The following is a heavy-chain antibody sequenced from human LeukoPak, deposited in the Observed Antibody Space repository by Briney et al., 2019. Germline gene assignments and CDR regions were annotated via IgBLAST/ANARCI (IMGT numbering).Heavy chain of an antibody. CDR2: IWYDGSNK. CDR1: GFTFSSYG. J-gene: IGHJ4*02. CDR3: ARDLTGVVVPAAIFDY. D-gene: IGHD2-2*01. V-gene: IGHV3-33*01. Sequence: GGSLRLSCAASGFTFSSYGMPWVRQAPGKGLEWVAVIWYDGSNKYYADSVKGRFTISRDNSKNTLYLQMNSLRAEDTAVYYCARDLTGVVVPAAIFDYWGQGTLVTVSS.